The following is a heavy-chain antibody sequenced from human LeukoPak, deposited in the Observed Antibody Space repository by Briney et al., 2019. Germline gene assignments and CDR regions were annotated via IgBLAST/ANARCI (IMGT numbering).Heavy chain of an antibody. Sequence: SVKVSCKASGYTFTDFHIHWVRQAPGQGLEWMGGIIPIFGTANYAQKFQGRVTITTDESTSTAYMELSSLRSEDTAVYYCARGAVRFEQPDYYYYMDVWGKGTTVTVSS. V-gene: IGHV1-69*05. D-gene: IGHD3-10*01. CDR3: ARGAVRFEQPDYYYYMDV. CDR1: GYTFTDFH. J-gene: IGHJ6*03. CDR2: IIPIFGTA.